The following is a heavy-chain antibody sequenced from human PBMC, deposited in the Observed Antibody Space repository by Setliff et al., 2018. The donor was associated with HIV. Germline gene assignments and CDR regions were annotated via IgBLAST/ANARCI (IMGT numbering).Heavy chain of an antibody. CDR1: GFSVSDYW. Sequence: LRLSCVASGFSVSDYWMIWVRQAPGKGLEWRANINQDGSEQNSADSLKGRFSVSKDNAKNSLSLQMNSLRAEDTAVYYCARGGAIGVSVGATWGQGTLVTVSS. D-gene: IGHD2-15*01. CDR3: ARGGAIGVSVGAT. V-gene: IGHV3-7*01. CDR2: INQDGSEQ. J-gene: IGHJ5*02.